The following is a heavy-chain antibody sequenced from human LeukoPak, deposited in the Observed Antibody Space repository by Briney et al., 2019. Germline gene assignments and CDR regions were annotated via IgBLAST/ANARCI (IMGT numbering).Heavy chain of an antibody. CDR2: IYYSGST. Sequence: SETLSLTCPVSGGSISSYYWSWIRQPPGKGLEWIGYIYYSGSTNYNPSLKSRVTISVDTSKNQFSLKLSSVTAADTAVYYCASTVLGGSPPYYFDYWGQGTLVTVSS. D-gene: IGHD3-16*01. CDR3: ASTVLGGSPPYYFDY. V-gene: IGHV4-59*01. CDR1: GGSISSYY. J-gene: IGHJ4*02.